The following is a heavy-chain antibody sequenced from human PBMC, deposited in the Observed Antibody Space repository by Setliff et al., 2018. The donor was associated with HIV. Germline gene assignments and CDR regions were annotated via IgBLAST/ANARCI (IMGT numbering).Heavy chain of an antibody. CDR3: ARVGCSSTTCPWAWYFDL. CDR2: INTNTGNP. Sequence: ASVKVSCKASGYTFTNYIMNWVRQAPGQGLEWMGWINTNTGNPTYAQGFTGRFVFSLGTSVSTAYLQISSLKAEDTAVYYCARVGCSSTTCPWAWYFDLWGRGTLVTVSS. V-gene: IGHV7-4-1*02. D-gene: IGHD2-2*01. CDR1: GYTFTNYI. J-gene: IGHJ2*01.